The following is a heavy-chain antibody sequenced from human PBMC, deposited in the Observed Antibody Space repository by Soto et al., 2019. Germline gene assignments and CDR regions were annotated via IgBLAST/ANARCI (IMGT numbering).Heavy chain of an antibody. CDR1: GGSISSYY. CDR2: IYYSGST. D-gene: IGHD2-15*01. Sequence: PSETLSLTCTVSGGSISSYYWSWFRQPPGKGLEWIGYIYYSGSTNYNPSLKSRVTISVDTSKNQFSLKLSSVTAADTAVYYCARAYCSGGSCYSAGGFDPWGQGTLVTVSS. V-gene: IGHV4-59*01. J-gene: IGHJ5*02. CDR3: ARAYCSGGSCYSAGGFDP.